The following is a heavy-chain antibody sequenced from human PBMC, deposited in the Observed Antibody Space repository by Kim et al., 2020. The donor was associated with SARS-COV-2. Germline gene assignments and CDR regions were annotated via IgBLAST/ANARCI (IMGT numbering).Heavy chain of an antibody. CDR2: IWSHGSNQ. Sequence: GGSLRLSCTASGFTFSDSGMHWVRQAPGKGLEWVAVIWSHGSNQYYAYSVKGRFTISRDNSKNTLYIQWKSLSPEDTAVYYCVKSTCRHGSCYFYY. D-gene: IGHD3-10*01. V-gene: IGHV3-33*06. CDR1: GFTFSDSG. J-gene: IGHJ6*03. CDR3: VKSTCRHGSCYFYY.